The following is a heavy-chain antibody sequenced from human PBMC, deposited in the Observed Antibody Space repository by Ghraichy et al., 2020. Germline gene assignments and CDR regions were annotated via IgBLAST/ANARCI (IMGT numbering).Heavy chain of an antibody. J-gene: IGHJ4*02. V-gene: IGHV1-18*01. Sequence: ASVKVSCKASGYTFTSYGISWVRQAPGQGLEWMGWISAYNGDTNYAQKLQGRVTMTTDTSTSTAYMELRSLRSDDTAVYYCARDVPLHDYGGNSGVVDYWGQGTLVTVSS. D-gene: IGHD4-23*01. CDR2: ISAYNGDT. CDR3: ARDVPLHDYGGNSGVVDY. CDR1: GYTFTSYG.